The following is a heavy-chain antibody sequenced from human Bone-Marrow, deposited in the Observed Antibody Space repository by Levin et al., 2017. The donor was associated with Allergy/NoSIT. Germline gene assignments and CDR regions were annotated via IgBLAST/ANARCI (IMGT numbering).Heavy chain of an antibody. V-gene: IGHV3-30*04. CDR1: GFTFTTFG. D-gene: IGHD3-9*01. CDR3: GRDRLRPRYYYGLDV. CDR2: ISNDGIKK. Sequence: SCLASGFTFTTFGVHWVRQAPGKGLEWVAFISNDGIKKYYADSVKGRFTISRDNSKNTVSLQVNSLRPEDTAMYYCGRDRLRPRYYYGLDVWGQGTTVTVSS. J-gene: IGHJ6*02.